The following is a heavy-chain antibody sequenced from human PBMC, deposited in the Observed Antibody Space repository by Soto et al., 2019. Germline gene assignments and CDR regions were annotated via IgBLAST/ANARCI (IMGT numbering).Heavy chain of an antibody. CDR1: GDSGFSFSSYG. D-gene: IGHD5-18*01. CDR2: ISYDGSNR. V-gene: IGHV3-30*18. J-gene: IGHJ6*02. CDR3: AKDRMVTSYLYGMDD. Sequence: QVQVVESGGGVVQPGGSLRLSCAASGDSGFSFSSYGMHWVRQAPGKGRAWVAVISYDGSNRHFADSVKGRFTVSRDNALLTLYLQMNSLRPDDTAVYYCAKDRMVTSYLYGMDDCGQGTAVTISS.